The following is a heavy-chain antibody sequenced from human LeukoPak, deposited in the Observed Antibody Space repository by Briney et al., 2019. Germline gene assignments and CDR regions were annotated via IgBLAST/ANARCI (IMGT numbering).Heavy chain of an antibody. V-gene: IGHV3-64D*06. D-gene: IGHD5-12*01. CDR1: GFIFSTYS. Sequence: GGSLRLSCSASGFIFSTYSMHWVRQAPGKGLEYVSGISTNGGSTYQTDSVKGRFTISRDNSKNTLYLQMSSLRAEDTAVYYCARATSGYDFSPWVGWGQGTLVTVSS. J-gene: IGHJ4*02. CDR3: ARATSGYDFSPWVG. CDR2: ISTNGGST.